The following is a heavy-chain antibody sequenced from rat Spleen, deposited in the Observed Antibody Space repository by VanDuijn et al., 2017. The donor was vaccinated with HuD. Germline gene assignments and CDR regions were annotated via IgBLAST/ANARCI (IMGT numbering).Heavy chain of an antibody. CDR3: TRSYGGYSQHWFAY. Sequence: QVQLKESGPGLVQPSQTLSLTCTVSGFSLISYSVHWVRQSPGKGREWMGGIWGDESTDYKSGLKSRRSISRDTSKSQVFLKMKSMQTDDIGIYFCTRSYGGYSQHWFAYWGQGTLVTVPS. V-gene: IGHV2-1*01. J-gene: IGHJ3*01. CDR2: IWGDEST. D-gene: IGHD1-11*01. CDR1: GFSLISYS.